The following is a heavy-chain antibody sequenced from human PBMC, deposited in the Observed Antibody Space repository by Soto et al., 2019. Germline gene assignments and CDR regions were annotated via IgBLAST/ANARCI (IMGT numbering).Heavy chain of an antibody. CDR1: GFTFSSYA. V-gene: IGHV3-23*01. Sequence: EVQLLESGGGLVQPGGSLRLSCAASGFTFSSYAMSWVRQAPGKGLEWVSAISGSGGSTYYADSVKGRFTISRDNYKNTMYLQMNSLRAEDTAVYYCAKRGYSGYEILWYFDYWGQGTLVTVSS. J-gene: IGHJ4*02. D-gene: IGHD5-12*01. CDR2: ISGSGGST. CDR3: AKRGYSGYEILWYFDY.